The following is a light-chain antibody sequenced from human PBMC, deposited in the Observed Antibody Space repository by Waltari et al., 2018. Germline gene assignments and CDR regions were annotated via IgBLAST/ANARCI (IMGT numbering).Light chain of an antibody. CDR1: QLAGRY. Sequence: SFELTQTPSESVSPGQTASITCSGDQLAGRYVSWYQHKPGQSPVLPISQDNMRPSGIPERFSGSNSGNTATLTISGTQAMDEADYYCAAWDNSTFVLFGGGTKVTVL. CDR3: AAWDNSTFVL. J-gene: IGLJ2*01. CDR2: QDN. V-gene: IGLV3-1*01.